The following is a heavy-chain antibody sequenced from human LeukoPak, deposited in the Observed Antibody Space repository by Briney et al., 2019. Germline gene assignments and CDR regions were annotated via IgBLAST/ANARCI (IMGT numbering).Heavy chain of an antibody. Sequence: GGSLRLSCAASGFTFSSYAMSWVRQAPGKGLEWVSAIGGDAVSTYYADSVKGRFTISRDDSRNTLYLQMNSLRGDDTAVYYCAKDVGKWESLHFFDYWGQGTLVTVSS. CDR3: AKDVGKWESLHFFDY. V-gene: IGHV3-23*01. J-gene: IGHJ4*02. D-gene: IGHD1-26*01. CDR2: IGGDAVST. CDR1: GFTFSSYA.